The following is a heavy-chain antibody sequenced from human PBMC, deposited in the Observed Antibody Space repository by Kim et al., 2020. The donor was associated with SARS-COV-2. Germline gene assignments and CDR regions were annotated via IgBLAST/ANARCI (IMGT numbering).Heavy chain of an antibody. D-gene: IGHD3-3*01. Sequence: GGSLRLSCAASGFTFSSYGMHWVRQAPGKGLEWVAVISYDGSNKYYADSVKGRFTISRDNSKNTLYLQMNSLRAEDTAVYYCAKPRPKYYDFWSGNYHYYGMDVWGQGTTVTVSS. CDR3: AKPRPKYYDFWSGNYHYYGMDV. CDR2: ISYDGSNK. V-gene: IGHV3-30*18. CDR1: GFTFSSYG. J-gene: IGHJ6*02.